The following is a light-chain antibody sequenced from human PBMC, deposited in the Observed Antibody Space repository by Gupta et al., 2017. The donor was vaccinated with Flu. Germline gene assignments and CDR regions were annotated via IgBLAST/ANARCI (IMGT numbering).Light chain of an antibody. Sequence: QSVLTQPPSASGTPGQRVTISCSGSSSNIGSNYVYWYKQLPGTAPKVLIYRNYQRPLGVPDRFSGSKSGTSASLAISGLRSEDEADYYCSAWDDSPSGWAFGGGTKLTVL. CDR3: SAWDDSPSGWA. CDR2: RNY. V-gene: IGLV1-47*01. J-gene: IGLJ3*02. CDR1: SSNIGSNY.